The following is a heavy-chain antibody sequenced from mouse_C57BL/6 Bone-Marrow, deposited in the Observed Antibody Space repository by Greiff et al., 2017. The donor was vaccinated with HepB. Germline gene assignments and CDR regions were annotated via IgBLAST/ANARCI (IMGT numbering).Heavy chain of an antibody. CDR3: TREYYGSTWFAY. CDR1: GFTFSDYG. J-gene: IGHJ3*01. D-gene: IGHD1-1*01. CDR2: ISSGSSTI. Sequence: EVKLVESGGGLVKPGGSLKLSCAASGFTFSDYGMHWVRQAPEKGLEWVAYISSGSSTIYYADTVKGRFTISRDNARNTLYLQMSSLKSEDTAMYYCTREYYGSTWFAYWGQGTLVTVSA. V-gene: IGHV5-17*03.